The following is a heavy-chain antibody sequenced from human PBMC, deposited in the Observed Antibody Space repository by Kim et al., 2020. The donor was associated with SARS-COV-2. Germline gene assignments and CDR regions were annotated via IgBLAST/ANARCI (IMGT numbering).Heavy chain of an antibody. CDR2: INPNSGGT. D-gene: IGHD6-13*01. CDR3: AREAAIVQQLARTTDYYYYGMDV. J-gene: IGHJ6*02. CDR1: GYTFTGYY. Sequence: ASVKVSCKASGYTFTGYYMHWVRQAPGQGLEWMGWINPNSGGTNYAQKFQGRVTMTRDTSISTAYMELSRLRSDDTAVYYCAREAAIVQQLARTTDYYYYGMDVWGQGTTVTVSS. V-gene: IGHV1-2*02.